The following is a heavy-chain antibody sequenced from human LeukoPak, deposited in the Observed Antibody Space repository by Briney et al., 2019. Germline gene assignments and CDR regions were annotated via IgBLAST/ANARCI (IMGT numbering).Heavy chain of an antibody. CDR2: IYYSGST. D-gene: IGHD3-10*01. V-gene: IGHV4-59*01. Sequence: SETLSLTCTVSGGSISSYYWSWIRQPPGKGLEWIGYIYYSGSTNYNPSLKSRVTISVDTSKNQFSLKLSSVTAADTAVYYCARVLWFGELSNYYYGMDVWGQGTTVTVSS. CDR1: GGSISSYY. J-gene: IGHJ6*02. CDR3: ARVLWFGELSNYYYGMDV.